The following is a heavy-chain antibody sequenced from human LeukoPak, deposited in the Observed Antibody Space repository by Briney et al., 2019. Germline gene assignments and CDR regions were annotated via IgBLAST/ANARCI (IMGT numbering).Heavy chain of an antibody. CDR1: GFTFSSYG. D-gene: IGHD1-26*01. V-gene: IGHV3-33*01. J-gene: IGHJ3*02. CDR3: AREATRDAFDI. CDR2: IWYDGSNK. Sequence: GGSLRLSCAASGFTFSSYGMHWVRQAPGKGLEWVAVIWYDGSNKYYADSVKGRFTISRDNSKNTLYLQMNSLRAEDTAVYYCAREATRDAFDIWGQGTMVTVFS.